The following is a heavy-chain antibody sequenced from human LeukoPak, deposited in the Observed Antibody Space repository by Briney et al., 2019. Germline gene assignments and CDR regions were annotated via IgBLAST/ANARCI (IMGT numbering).Heavy chain of an antibody. Sequence: ASVKVSCKASGYTFTNYGISWVRQAPEQGLEWMGWISAYTGNTNYARNFQGRVTMTTDTSTSTAFMELRSLRSDDTAVYYCARSVLGYFYDNTGYYPLDYWGQGTLVTVSS. CDR2: ISAYTGNT. V-gene: IGHV1-18*01. D-gene: IGHD3-22*01. CDR3: ARSVLGYFYDNTGYYPLDY. J-gene: IGHJ4*02. CDR1: GYTFTNYG.